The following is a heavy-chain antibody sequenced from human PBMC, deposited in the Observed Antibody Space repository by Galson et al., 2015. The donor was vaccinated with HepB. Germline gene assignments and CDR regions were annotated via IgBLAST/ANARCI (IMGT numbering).Heavy chain of an antibody. V-gene: IGHV6-1*01. D-gene: IGHD5-12*01. J-gene: IGHJ4*02. CDR3: SRGVLTWTGYDYGSFFDY. CDR1: GDSVSSNSAS. Sequence: CAISGDSVSSNSASWNWTRQSPSRGLEWLGMTYYRSKWYYDYAVSVKSRMSINPDTSKNQFSLQLNSVTPEDTAVYYCSRGVLTWTGYDYGSFFDYWGQGSQVTVSS. CDR2: TYYRSKWYY.